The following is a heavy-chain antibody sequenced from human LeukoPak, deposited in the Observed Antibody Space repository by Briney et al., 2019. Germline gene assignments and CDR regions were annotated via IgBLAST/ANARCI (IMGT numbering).Heavy chain of an antibody. CDR2: IVPIFGTA. Sequence: ASVKVSCKASGYTFTSYGISWVRQAPGQGLEWMGGIVPIFGTANYAQKFQGRVTITADESTSTAYMELSSLRSEDTAVYYCARGSTYYYDSWGQGTLVTVSS. CDR1: GYTFTSYG. D-gene: IGHD3-22*01. CDR3: ARGSTYYYDS. J-gene: IGHJ4*02. V-gene: IGHV1-69*13.